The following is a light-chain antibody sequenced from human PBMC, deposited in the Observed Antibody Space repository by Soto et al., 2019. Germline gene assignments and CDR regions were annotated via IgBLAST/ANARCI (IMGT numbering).Light chain of an antibody. Sequence: EIVLTQSPATLSLSPGERATLSCRASQSVSSYLAWYQQKPGQAHRLLIYDASNRATGIPARFSGGGSGTDFTLTISSLETEDFAVYYCQQRFNWPRFTFGQGTKLEIK. CDR3: QQRFNWPRFT. V-gene: IGKV3-11*01. CDR1: QSVSSY. CDR2: DAS. J-gene: IGKJ2*01.